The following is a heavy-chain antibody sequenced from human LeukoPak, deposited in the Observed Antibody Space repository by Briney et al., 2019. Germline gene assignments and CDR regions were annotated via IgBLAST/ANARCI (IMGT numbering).Heavy chain of an antibody. Sequence: LRXSCXXXGXTXSSYSMNWVRQAPGKGLEWVSYISSSSSAIYYADSVKGRFTISRDNAKNSLYLQMNSLRAEDTAVYYCARDGAYYYDSSGYYFPSRFDYWGQGTLVTVSS. CDR2: ISSSSSAI. CDR1: GXTXSSYS. D-gene: IGHD3-22*01. V-gene: IGHV3-48*04. CDR3: ARDGAYYYDSSGYYFPSRFDY. J-gene: IGHJ4*02.